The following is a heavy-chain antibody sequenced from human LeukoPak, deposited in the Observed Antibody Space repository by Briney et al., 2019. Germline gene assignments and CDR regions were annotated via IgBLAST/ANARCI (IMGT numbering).Heavy chain of an antibody. CDR3: ARDYSSGWYAFDY. V-gene: IGHV1-18*01. D-gene: IGHD6-19*01. Sequence: VALVKVSCKASGYTFTSYGISWVRQAPGQGLEWMGWISAYNGNTNYAQKLQGRVTMTTDTSTSTAYMELRSLRSDDTAFYYCARDYSSGWYAFDYWGQGTLVTVSS. CDR1: GYTFTSYG. CDR2: ISAYNGNT. J-gene: IGHJ4*02.